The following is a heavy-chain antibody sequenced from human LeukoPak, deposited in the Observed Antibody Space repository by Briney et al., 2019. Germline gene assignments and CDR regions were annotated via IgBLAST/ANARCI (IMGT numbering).Heavy chain of an antibody. CDR3: AKDRADIVVLPEGHIDY. V-gene: IGHV3-30*02. D-gene: IGHD2-2*01. Sequence: GGSLRLSCAASGFTFDSYGMHWVRHAPGKGLEWLAVIPYDGDYTYYADSVTGRVTIPRNHSKNTVYLQIDSLRTADPAVNYCAKDRADIVVLPEGHIDYWGQGTGVTVSS. J-gene: IGHJ4*02. CDR1: GFTFDSYG. CDR2: IPYDGDYT.